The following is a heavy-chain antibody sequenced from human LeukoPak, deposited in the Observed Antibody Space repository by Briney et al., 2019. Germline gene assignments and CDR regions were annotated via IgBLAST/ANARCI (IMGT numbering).Heavy chain of an antibody. CDR3: ARVVYYFDY. CDR1: XGSISSSSXY. J-gene: IGHJ4*02. V-gene: IGHV4-39*02. CDR2: IYYSGST. Sequence: SETLXXXXXLXXGSISSSSXYWGWVRQPPGRGREGVESIYYSGSTYYNPSRKSRVTISEETAKKQFSLKLSSVTAADTAVYYCARVVYYFDYWGQGTLVTVSS.